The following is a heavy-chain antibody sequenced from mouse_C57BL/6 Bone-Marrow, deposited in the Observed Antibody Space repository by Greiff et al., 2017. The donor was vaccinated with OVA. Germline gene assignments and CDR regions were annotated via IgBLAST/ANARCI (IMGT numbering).Heavy chain of an antibody. V-gene: IGHV1-81*01. CDR1: GYTFTSYG. J-gene: IGHJ1*03. Sequence: QVQLKQSGAELARPGASVKLSCKASGYTFTSYGISWVKQRTGQGLEWIGEIYPRSGNTYYNEKFKGKATLTADKSSSTAYMELRSLTSEDSAVYFCARRYYYGSSPYFDVWGTGTTVTVSS. CDR2: IYPRSGNT. CDR3: ARRYYYGSSPYFDV. D-gene: IGHD1-1*01.